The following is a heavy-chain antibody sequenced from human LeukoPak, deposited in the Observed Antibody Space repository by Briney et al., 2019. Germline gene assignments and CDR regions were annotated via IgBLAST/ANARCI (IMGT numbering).Heavy chain of an antibody. CDR2: INPNSGGT. CDR3: ARGATMSFTNFDY. CDR1: GYTFTGYY. D-gene: IGHD1-26*01. J-gene: IGHJ4*02. Sequence: ASVKVSCKASGYTFTGYYMHWVRQAPGQGLEWMGWINPNSGGTNYAQKFQGRVTMTRDTSISTAYMELSRLRSDDTAVYYCARGATMSFTNFDYWGQGTLVTVPS. V-gene: IGHV1-2*02.